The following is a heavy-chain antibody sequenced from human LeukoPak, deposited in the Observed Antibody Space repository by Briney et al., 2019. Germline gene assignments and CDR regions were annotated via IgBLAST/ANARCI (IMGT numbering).Heavy chain of an antibody. CDR2: IYWNDDK. D-gene: IGHD3-10*01. CDR3: AHRRGETYYYDSGTYPGPLQYFDY. V-gene: IGHV2-5*01. J-gene: IGHJ4*02. CDR1: GFSLSTSGEG. Sequence: SGPTLVNPTQTLTLTCSFSGFSLSTSGEGMGWIRQPPGKALEWLALIYWNDDKRYSPSLKSRVTITTDTSKNQVVLTMTNMDPVDTATYYCAHRRGETYYYDSGTYPGPLQYFDYWGQGTLVTVSS.